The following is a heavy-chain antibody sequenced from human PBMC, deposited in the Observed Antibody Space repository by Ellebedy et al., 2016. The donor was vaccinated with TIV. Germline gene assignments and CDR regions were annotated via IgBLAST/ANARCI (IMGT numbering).Heavy chain of an antibody. D-gene: IGHD6-19*01. CDR2: IYYSGST. CDR1: GGSISSYY. J-gene: IGHJ5*02. V-gene: IGHV4-59*01. CDR3: ARGYSSGWYNWFDP. Sequence: MPGGSLRLSCTVSGGSISSYYWSWIRQPPGKGLEGIGYIYYSGSTNYNPSLKSRVTISVDTSKNQFSLKLSSVTAADTGVYYCARGYSSGWYNWFDPWGQGTLVTVSS.